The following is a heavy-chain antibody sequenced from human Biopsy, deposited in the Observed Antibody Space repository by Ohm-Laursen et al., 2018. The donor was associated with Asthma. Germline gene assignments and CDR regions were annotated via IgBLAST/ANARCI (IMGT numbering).Heavy chain of an antibody. D-gene: IGHD7-27*01. Sequence: TLSLTCTVSGGSLSSGPYYWSWVRQHPGKGLEWIGYINYSGSTFYSPSLESRVTISVDTSKNQFSLNLSSVTAADTAVYYCARWGSFGFDYWGQGTPVTVSS. V-gene: IGHV4-31*03. CDR3: ARWGSFGFDY. CDR2: INYSGST. CDR1: GGSLSSGPYY. J-gene: IGHJ4*02.